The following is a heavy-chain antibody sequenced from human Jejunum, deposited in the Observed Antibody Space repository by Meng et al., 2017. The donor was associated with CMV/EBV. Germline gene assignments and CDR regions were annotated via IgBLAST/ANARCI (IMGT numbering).Heavy chain of an antibody. D-gene: IGHD3-22*01. Sequence: QTTLKESGPTLVKPTQTLTLTCTFSGFSLSTSGVGGGWIRQPPGKALEWLALIYWDADKSYSPSLQSRLTIAKDTSKNQVVLTMTNMDPVDTATYYCAHFPPDSTGYFNRFDYWGQGTLVTVSS. J-gene: IGHJ4*02. CDR3: AHFPPDSTGYFNRFDY. CDR2: IYWDADK. V-gene: IGHV2-5*02. CDR1: GFSLSTSGVG.